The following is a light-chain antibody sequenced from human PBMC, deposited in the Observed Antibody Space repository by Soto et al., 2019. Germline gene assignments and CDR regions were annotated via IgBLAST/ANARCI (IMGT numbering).Light chain of an antibody. V-gene: IGKV3-15*01. CDR3: QQYDNWPSYT. CDR1: QSVSSN. Sequence: EIVMTQSPATLSGSPGERATLSCRASQSVSSNLAWYQQKPGQAPRLLIYGASTRATGIPARFSGSGSGTEFTLTISSLQSEDFAVDYCQQYDNWPSYTFGQGTKLEIK. J-gene: IGKJ2*01. CDR2: GAS.